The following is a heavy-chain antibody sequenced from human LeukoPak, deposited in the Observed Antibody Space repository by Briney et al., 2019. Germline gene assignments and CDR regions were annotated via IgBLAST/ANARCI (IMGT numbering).Heavy chain of an antibody. D-gene: IGHD3-22*01. CDR1: GYSFTSYS. J-gene: IGHJ4*02. Sequence: GESLKISCKGSGYSFTSYSIGWVRQMPGKGLEWMGIIYPGDSDTRYSPSFRGQVTISVDKSISTAYLQWSSLKASDTAMYYCARPNYYDSSGYDYWGQGTLVTVSS. CDR3: ARPNYYDSSGYDY. CDR2: IYPGDSDT. V-gene: IGHV5-51*01.